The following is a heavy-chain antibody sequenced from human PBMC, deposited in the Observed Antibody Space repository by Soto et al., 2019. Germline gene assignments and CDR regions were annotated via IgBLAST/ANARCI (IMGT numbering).Heavy chain of an antibody. CDR1: GFTFSSYA. J-gene: IGHJ3*02. Sequence: PGGSLRLSCASSGFTFSSYAMSWVRQAPGKGLEWVSAISGSGGSTYYADSVKGRFTISRDNSKNTLYLQMNSLRAEDTAVYYCAKAGRQWPTYDAFDIWGQGTMVTVSS. D-gene: IGHD6-19*01. V-gene: IGHV3-23*01. CDR3: AKAGRQWPTYDAFDI. CDR2: ISGSGGST.